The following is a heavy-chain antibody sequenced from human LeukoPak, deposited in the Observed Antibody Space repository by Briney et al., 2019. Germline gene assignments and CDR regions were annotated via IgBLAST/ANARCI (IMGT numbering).Heavy chain of an antibody. Sequence: ASVKVSCKASGGTFSSYAISWVRQAPEQGLEWMGWINPNSGGTNYAQKFQGWVTMTRDTSISTAYMELSRLRSDDTAVYYCARDGGGGSGWYGNSDYWGQGTLVTVSS. CDR1: GGTFSSYA. J-gene: IGHJ4*02. CDR3: ARDGGGGSGWYGNSDY. CDR2: INPNSGGT. V-gene: IGHV1-2*04. D-gene: IGHD6-19*01.